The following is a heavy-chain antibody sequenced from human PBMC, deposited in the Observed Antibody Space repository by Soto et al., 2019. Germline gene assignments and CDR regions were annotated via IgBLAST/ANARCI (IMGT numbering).Heavy chain of an antibody. CDR3: ARDPTVTPATYFAS. CDR2: LYSDGTT. CDR1: GLTVSNTY. D-gene: IGHD4-17*01. J-gene: IGHJ4*02. V-gene: IGHV3-66*01. Sequence: GGSLSLSCAASGLTVSNTYMTWVRQVPGKGLEWVALLYSDGTTHYTNSVWGRFAISRDDPTNKVYLQMNSLRADDTAVYYCARDPTVTPATYFASRGQGTLVPVSS.